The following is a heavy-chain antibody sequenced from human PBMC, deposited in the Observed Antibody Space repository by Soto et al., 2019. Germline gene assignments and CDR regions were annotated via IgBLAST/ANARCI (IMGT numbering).Heavy chain of an antibody. CDR3: ARGNYGSGSALYGMDV. J-gene: IGHJ6*02. Sequence: QVQLVQSGAEVKKPGASVKVSCKASGYTFTSHYMHWVRQAPGQGLEWMGIINPSGGSTSYAQKCQGRVTMTRDTSTSTVYMELSSLRSVDAAVYYCARGNYGSGSALYGMDVWGQGTTVTVSS. D-gene: IGHD3-10*01. V-gene: IGHV1-46*01. CDR2: INPSGGST. CDR1: GYTFTSHY.